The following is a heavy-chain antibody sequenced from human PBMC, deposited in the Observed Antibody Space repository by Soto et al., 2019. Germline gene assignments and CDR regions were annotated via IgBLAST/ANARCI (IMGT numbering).Heavy chain of an antibody. CDR3: AVRWK. V-gene: IGHV3-66*01. J-gene: IGHJ4*02. Sequence: EVQLVESGGALVQPGGSLRVSCAASGFSVSNNYMSCVRQAPGKGLEWVAFIYSGGDTFYADSVKGRFSISRDKSRNTLYLQMNSLRVEDTAVYYCAVRWKWGQGTLVTVSS. CDR2: IYSGGDT. D-gene: IGHD1-1*01. CDR1: GFSVSNNY.